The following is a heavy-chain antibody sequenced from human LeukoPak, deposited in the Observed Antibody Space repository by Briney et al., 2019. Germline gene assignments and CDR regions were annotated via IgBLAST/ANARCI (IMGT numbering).Heavy chain of an antibody. CDR3: ASTISVTGGPYYFDY. D-gene: IGHD6-19*01. J-gene: IGHJ4*02. V-gene: IGHV5-51*01. Sequence: GESLKISCKGSGYSFTSYWIGWVRQMPGKGLEWMGIIYPGDSDTRYSPSFQGQVTISADKSISTAYLQWSSLKASDTAMYYCASTISVTGGPYYFDYWGQGTLVTVSS. CDR1: GYSFTSYW. CDR2: IYPGDSDT.